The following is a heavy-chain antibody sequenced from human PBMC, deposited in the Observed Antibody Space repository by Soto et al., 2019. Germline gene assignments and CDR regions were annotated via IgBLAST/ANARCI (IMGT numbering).Heavy chain of an antibody. D-gene: IGHD5-12*01. CDR3: VRVVAIPGYPDY. J-gene: IGHJ4*02. CDR2: INPSGATT. CDR1: GYTFTSYY. Sequence: ASVKVSCKASGYTFTSYYVHWVRQAPGQGLGWMGIINPSGATTTYAQNFQGRVAMTRDTSTSTVYMELSSLRSEDTAVYYCVRVVAIPGYPDYWGQGTLVTVSS. V-gene: IGHV1-46*01.